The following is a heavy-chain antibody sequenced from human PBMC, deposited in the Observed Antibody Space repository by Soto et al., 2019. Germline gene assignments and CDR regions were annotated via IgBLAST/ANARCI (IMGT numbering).Heavy chain of an antibody. CDR2: IYYNGNT. CDR1: GGSINSGGYY. V-gene: IGHV4-31*03. CDR3: ARRIPTAELFDY. J-gene: IGHJ4*03. D-gene: IGHD6-13*01. Sequence: SETLSLTCTVSGGSINSGGYYWSWIRQHPGKGLQWIGYIYYNGNTYYNPSLQSRLTISRDTPKNQFSLKLNSMTAADTAVYYCARRIPTAELFDYWDHGTLVTVTS.